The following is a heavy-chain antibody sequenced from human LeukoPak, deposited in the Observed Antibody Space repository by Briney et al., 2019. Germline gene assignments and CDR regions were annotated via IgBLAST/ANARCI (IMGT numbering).Heavy chain of an antibody. V-gene: IGHV4-61*01. Sequence: KASETLSLTCTVSGDSISRGPYYWVWIRHHPGKGLEWLGHIYYSGSTNYNPSLKSRITISLDTSKNQFSLKLSSVTAADTAVYYCARDSGQLMGIFDYWGQGTLVTVSS. D-gene: IGHD2-8*01. CDR1: GDSISRGPYY. CDR3: ARDSGQLMGIFDY. J-gene: IGHJ4*02. CDR2: IYYSGST.